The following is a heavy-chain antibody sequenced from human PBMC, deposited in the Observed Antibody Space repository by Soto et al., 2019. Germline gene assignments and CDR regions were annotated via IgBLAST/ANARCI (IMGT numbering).Heavy chain of an antibody. CDR2: ISSSGTTI. D-gene: IGHD2-15*01. CDR3: ARGKSIFYGMDV. Sequence: PGGSLRLSCAASGFTFSDYYISWIRQAPGKGLEWVSYISSSGTTIYHADSVKGRFTISRDNAKNSLFLQMNSLRAEDTAVYYCARGKSIFYGMDVWGQGTTVTVSS. CDR1: GFTFSDYY. J-gene: IGHJ6*02. V-gene: IGHV3-11*01.